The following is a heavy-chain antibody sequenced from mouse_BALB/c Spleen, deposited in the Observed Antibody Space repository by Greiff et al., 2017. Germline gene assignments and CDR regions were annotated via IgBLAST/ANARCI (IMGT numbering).Heavy chain of an antibody. J-gene: IGHJ3*01. CDR2: ISSGGSYT. D-gene: IGHD1-2*01. CDR1: GFTFSSYA. CDR3: ARLRPWFAY. Sequence: EVKLVESGGGLVKPGGSLKLSCAASGFTFSSYAMSWVRQSPEKRLEWVAEISSGGSYTYYPDTVTGRFTISRDNAKNTLYLEMSSLRSEDTAMYYCARLRPWFAYWGQGTLVTVSA. V-gene: IGHV5-9-4*01.